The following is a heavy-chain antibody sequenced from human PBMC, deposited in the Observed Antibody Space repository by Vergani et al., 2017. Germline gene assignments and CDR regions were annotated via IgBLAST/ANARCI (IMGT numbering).Heavy chain of an antibody. CDR3: ARDHRKYCSSTSCYENIRWFDP. Sequence: QVQLVQSGAEVKKPGASVKVSCKASGYTFTSYGISWVRQAPGQGLEWMGWISAYNGNTNYAQKLQGRVTMTTDTSTSTAYMELRSLRSDDTAVYYCARDHRKYCSSTSCYENIRWFDPWGQGTLVTVSS. CDR1: GYTFTSYG. V-gene: IGHV1-18*01. J-gene: IGHJ5*02. D-gene: IGHD2-2*01. CDR2: ISAYNGNT.